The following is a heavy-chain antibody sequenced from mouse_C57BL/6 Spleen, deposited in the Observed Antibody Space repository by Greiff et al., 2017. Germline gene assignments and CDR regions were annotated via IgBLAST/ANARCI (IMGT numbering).Heavy chain of an antibody. D-gene: IGHD1-1*01. CDR2: IHPNSGST. J-gene: IGHJ2*01. CDR3: AREVITTVVSHFDY. Sequence: QVQLQQPGAELVKPGASVKLSCKASGYTFTRYWMHWVKQRPGQGLEWIGMIHPNSGSTNYNEKFKSKATLTVDKSSSTAYMQLSSLTSEDSAVYYCAREVITTVVSHFDYGGKGTTLTVSS. CDR1: GYTFTRYW. V-gene: IGHV1-64*01.